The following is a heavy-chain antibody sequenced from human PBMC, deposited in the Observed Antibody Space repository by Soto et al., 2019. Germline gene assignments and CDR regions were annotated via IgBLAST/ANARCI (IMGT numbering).Heavy chain of an antibody. J-gene: IGHJ5*02. V-gene: IGHV3-7*05. CDR3: ARLHGDYEGGWFDP. D-gene: IGHD4-17*01. CDR2: IKQDGSEK. Sequence: EVQLVESGGGLVQPGGSLRLSCAASGFTFSSYWMSWVRQAPGKGLEWVANIKQDGSEKYYVDSVKGRFTISRDNAKNSLYLQMNSLRAEDTAVYYGARLHGDYEGGWFDPWGQGTLVTVSS. CDR1: GFTFSSYW.